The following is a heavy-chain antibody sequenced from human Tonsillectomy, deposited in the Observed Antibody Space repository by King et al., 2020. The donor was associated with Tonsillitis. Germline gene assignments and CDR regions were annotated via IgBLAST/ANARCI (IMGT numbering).Heavy chain of an antibody. V-gene: IGHV3-48*03. CDR1: GFTFSSYE. Sequence: QLVQSGGGFVQPGGSLRLSCAASGFTFSSYEMNWVRQAPGKGLEWVSYISTSGSTIYYADSVKGRFTISRDNAKNSRYLLMNNLRAEDTAVYYRARGSAARNYYGMDVWGQGTTVTVSS. J-gene: IGHJ6*02. CDR3: ARGSAARNYYGMDV. D-gene: IGHD6-6*01. CDR2: ISTSGSTI.